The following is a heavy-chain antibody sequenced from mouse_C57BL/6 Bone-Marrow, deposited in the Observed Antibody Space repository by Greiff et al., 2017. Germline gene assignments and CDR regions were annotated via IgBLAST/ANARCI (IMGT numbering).Heavy chain of an antibody. D-gene: IGHD2-2*01. CDR2: ILPGSGST. V-gene: IGHV1-9*01. J-gene: IGHJ4*01. CDR3: ARGGYVYDYAMDY. Sequence: QVQLKESGAELMKPGASVKLSCTATGYTFTGYWIEWVKQRPGNGLEWIGEILPGSGSTNYNEKFKGKATFTADTSANTAYMQLSSLTTEDSAIYYCARGGYVYDYAMDYWGQGTSVTVSS. CDR1: GYTFTGYW.